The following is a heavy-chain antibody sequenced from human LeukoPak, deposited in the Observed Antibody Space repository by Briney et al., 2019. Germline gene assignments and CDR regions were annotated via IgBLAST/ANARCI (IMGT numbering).Heavy chain of an antibody. CDR1: GGSISTYC. Sequence: SETLSLTCSVSGGSISTYCWSWIRQPPGKGLEWIGYIHYSGSTKYNPPLKSRVSISVDTSKNQFSLRLSSVTAADTAVYYCATISGGTAGIVDFWGQGTLVTVSS. D-gene: IGHD6-13*01. CDR2: IHYSGST. V-gene: IGHV4-59*01. CDR3: ATISGGTAGIVDF. J-gene: IGHJ4*02.